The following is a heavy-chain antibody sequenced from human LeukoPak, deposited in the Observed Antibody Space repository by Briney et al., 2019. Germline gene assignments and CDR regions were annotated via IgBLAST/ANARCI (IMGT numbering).Heavy chain of an antibody. V-gene: IGHV3-11*04. Sequence: PGGSLRLSCAASGFTFSDYYMSWIRQAPGKGLEWVSYISSSGSTIYYADSVKGRFIISRGNAKNSLYLQMNSLRAEDTAVYYCARDRWTTATRVNYWGQGTLVTVSS. D-gene: IGHD4-17*01. CDR3: ARDRWTTATRVNY. CDR1: GFTFSDYY. J-gene: IGHJ4*02. CDR2: ISSSGSTI.